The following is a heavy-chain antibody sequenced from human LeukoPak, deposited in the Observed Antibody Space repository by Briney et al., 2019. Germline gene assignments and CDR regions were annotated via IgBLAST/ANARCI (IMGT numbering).Heavy chain of an antibody. CDR2: ISVYNGNT. CDR1: GYTFTSYG. Sequence: ASVKVSCKTSGYTFTSYGISWVRQAPGQGLEWMGWISVYNGNTKYAQKFQGRVTMTTGTSTSTAYMELRSLRSDDTAVYYCAKTLSAARGVYYFDYWGQGTLVTVSS. V-gene: IGHV1-18*01. J-gene: IGHJ4*02. CDR3: AKTLSAARGVYYFDY. D-gene: IGHD6-6*01.